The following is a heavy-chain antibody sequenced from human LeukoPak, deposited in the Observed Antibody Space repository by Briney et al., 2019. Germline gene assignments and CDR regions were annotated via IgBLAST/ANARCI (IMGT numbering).Heavy chain of an antibody. D-gene: IGHD3-10*01. Sequence: GGSLRLSCAASGFTFGSFPMSWVRRARGRGREGVSLFWGSGGGTYYADSVKGRFTISRDNSKNTLYLQMNSLRAEDTAVYYCAKVQNNMVRGVIKGGTGHNWFDPWGQGTLVTVSS. V-gene: IGHV3-23*01. CDR1: GFTFGSFP. J-gene: IGHJ5*02. CDR2: FWGSGGGT. CDR3: AKVQNNMVRGVIKGGTGHNWFDP.